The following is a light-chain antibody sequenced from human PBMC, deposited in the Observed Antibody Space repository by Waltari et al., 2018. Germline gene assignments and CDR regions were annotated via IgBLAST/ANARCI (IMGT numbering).Light chain of an antibody. CDR1: QSIDTW. CDR3: QQYSRFSYT. CDR2: LAS. V-gene: IGKV1-5*03. Sequence: DIQMTQSPSTLSASVGDRVTITCRASQSIDTWLACYQQKPRKAPKVLDSLASNLEGGVPSRFSGSGSGTEFTLTISSLQPDDAATYYCQQYSRFSYTFGQGTKVEIK. J-gene: IGKJ2*01.